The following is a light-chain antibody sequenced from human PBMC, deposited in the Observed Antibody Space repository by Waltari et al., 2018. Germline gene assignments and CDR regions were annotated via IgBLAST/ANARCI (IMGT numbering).Light chain of an antibody. J-gene: IGLJ3*02. CDR3: QSYDSSLSGSRV. CDR1: SSNIGADYD. Sequence: QSVLTQPPSVSGAPGQRVTISCPGSSSNIGADYDVHWYQQLPGTAPKLLIYANSNRPSGVPDRFSGSKSGTSASLAITGLQAEDEADYYCQSYDSSLSGSRVFGGGTKLTVL. CDR2: ANS. V-gene: IGLV1-40*01.